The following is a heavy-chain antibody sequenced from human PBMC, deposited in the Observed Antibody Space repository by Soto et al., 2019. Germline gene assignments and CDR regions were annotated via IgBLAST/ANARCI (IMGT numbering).Heavy chain of an antibody. CDR3: AADTTIFGVVIIDYYYYYGMDV. CDR1: GFTFTSSA. CDR2: IVVGSGNT. J-gene: IGHJ6*02. D-gene: IGHD3-3*01. Sequence: ASVKVSCKASGFTFTSSAVQWVRQARGQRLEWIGWIVVGSGNTNYAQKFQERVTITRDMSTSTAYMELSSLRSEDPAVYYCAADTTIFGVVIIDYYYYYGMDVWGQGTTVTVSS. V-gene: IGHV1-58*01.